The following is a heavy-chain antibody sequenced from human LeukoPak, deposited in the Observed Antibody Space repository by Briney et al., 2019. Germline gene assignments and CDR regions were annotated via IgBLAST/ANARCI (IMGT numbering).Heavy chain of an antibody. Sequence: GRSLRLSCTASGFAFGDYAMNWVRQAPGKGLEWVGFIRKKASGGATEYAASVKGRFTISRDDSKSIAYLQVNSLTTDDTAVYYCTRGYNIPFDYGGQGTLVTVSS. V-gene: IGHV3-49*04. CDR2: IRKKASGGAT. CDR3: TRGYNIPFDY. D-gene: IGHD5-18*01. CDR1: GFAFGDYA. J-gene: IGHJ4*02.